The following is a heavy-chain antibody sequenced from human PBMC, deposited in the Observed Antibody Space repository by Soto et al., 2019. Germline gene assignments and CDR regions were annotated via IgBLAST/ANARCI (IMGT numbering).Heavy chain of an antibody. CDR2: ICGDGSGK. V-gene: IGHV3-33*08. CDR3: ARDLGYYDSSGSSL. CDR1: GFTFSSYE. J-gene: IGHJ4*02. Sequence: PGGSLRLSCAASGFTFSSYEMNWVRQAPGKGLVWVAVICGDGSGKYYTESVKGRFTISRDNDKNTLYLQMNSLRAEDTAVYCCARDLGYYDSSGSSLWGQGTLVTVSS. D-gene: IGHD3-22*01.